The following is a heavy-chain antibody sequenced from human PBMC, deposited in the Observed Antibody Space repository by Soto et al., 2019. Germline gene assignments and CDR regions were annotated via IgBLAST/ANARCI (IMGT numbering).Heavy chain of an antibody. CDR1: GGSISSGGYY. J-gene: IGHJ4*02. D-gene: IGHD3-16*01. CDR2: IYYSGST. CDR3: ARGVLH. Sequence: QVQLQESGPGLVKPSQTLSLTCTVSGGSISSGGYYWSWIRQHPGKGLEWIGSIYYSGSTYYNPSRXRXXTISVDTSKNQFPLKLSAVTAADTAVYYCARGVLHWGQGTLVTVSS. V-gene: IGHV4-31*03.